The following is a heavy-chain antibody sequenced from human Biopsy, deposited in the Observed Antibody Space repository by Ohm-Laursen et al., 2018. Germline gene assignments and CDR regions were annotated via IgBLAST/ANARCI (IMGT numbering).Heavy chain of an antibody. CDR2: IYSDGNT. D-gene: IGHD3-3*01. CDR3: ARGPGKLWSGYYT. J-gene: IGHJ5*02. Sequence: SLRPSCAASGFTVSDNHISWIRQAPGKGLQWVSLIYSDGNTYYADSVKGRFTISRDIPRNTLYLQMNSLRAEDTAVYYCARGPGKLWSGYYTWGQGSLVSVSS. V-gene: IGHV3-53*01. CDR1: GFTVSDNH.